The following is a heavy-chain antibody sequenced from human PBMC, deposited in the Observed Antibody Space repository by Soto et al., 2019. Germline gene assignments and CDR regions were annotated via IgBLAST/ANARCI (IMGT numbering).Heavy chain of an antibody. CDR1: GGTFSSYA. J-gene: IGHJ6*02. CDR2: IIPIFGTA. V-gene: IGHV1-69*01. CDR3: ARDLEGFGEFNYDYGMDV. Sequence: QVQLVQSGAEVKKPGSSVKVSCKASGGTFSSYAISWVRQAPGQGPEWMGGIIPIFGTANYAQKFQGRVTITADESTSTAYMELSRLRSEDTAVYYCARDLEGFGEFNYDYGMDVWGQGPTVTVSS. D-gene: IGHD3-10*01.